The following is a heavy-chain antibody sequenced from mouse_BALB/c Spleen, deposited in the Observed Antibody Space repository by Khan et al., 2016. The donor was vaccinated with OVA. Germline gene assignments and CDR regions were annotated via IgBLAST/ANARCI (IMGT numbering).Heavy chain of an antibody. Sequence: QIQLVQSGPELKKPGETVKLSCKASGHTFTKYGMNWVKQAPGKGLKWMGWINTYTGEPTYADAFNGRFAFSLETSASTAYLQINNLKNEDTATYFCAIPPYYYYVMDNWGQGTSGTVSS. CDR2: INTYTGEP. CDR3: AIPPYYYYVMDN. V-gene: IGHV9-3-1*01. J-gene: IGHJ4*01. CDR1: GHTFTKYG. D-gene: IGHD2-10*01.